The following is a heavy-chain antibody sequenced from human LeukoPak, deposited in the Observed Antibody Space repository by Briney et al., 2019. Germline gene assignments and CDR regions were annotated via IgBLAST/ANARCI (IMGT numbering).Heavy chain of an antibody. CDR2: INSDGSST. V-gene: IGHV3-74*01. CDR1: GFTFGSYW. J-gene: IGHJ4*02. Sequence: SGGSLRLSCAASGFTFGSYWMHWVRQAPGKGLVWVSRINSDGSSTSYADSVKGRFTISRDNAKNTLYLQMNSLRAEDTAVYYCARVQLPKNFDYWGQGTLVTVSS. CDR3: ARVQLPKNFDY. D-gene: IGHD1-26*01.